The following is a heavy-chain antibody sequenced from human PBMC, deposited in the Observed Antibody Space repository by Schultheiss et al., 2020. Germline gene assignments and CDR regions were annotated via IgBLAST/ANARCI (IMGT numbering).Heavy chain of an antibody. CDR2: IYYSGRT. D-gene: IGHD5-12*01. CDR1: GGSISSSSYY. J-gene: IGHJ4*02. Sequence: SETLSLTCTVSGGSISSSSYYWGWIRQPPGKGLEWIGSIYYSGRTYYNPSLKSRVTISVDTSKNQFSLKLSSVTAADTAVYYCASPLPYSGYAEWGYWGQGTLVTVSS. V-gene: IGHV4-39*01. CDR3: ASPLPYSGYAEWGY.